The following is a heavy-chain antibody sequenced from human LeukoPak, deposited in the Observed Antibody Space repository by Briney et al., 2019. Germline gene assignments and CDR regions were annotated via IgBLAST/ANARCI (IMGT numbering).Heavy chain of an antibody. CDR2: IRSKAYGGTT. CDR3: TREPPLADY. Sequence: GGSLRLSCAASGFTFSNYAMSWFRQAPGKGLEWVGFIRSKAYGGTTEYAASVKGRFTISRDDSKSIAYLQMNSLKTEDTAVYYCTREPPLADYWGQGTLVTVSS. CDR1: GFTFSNYA. V-gene: IGHV3-49*03. J-gene: IGHJ4*02.